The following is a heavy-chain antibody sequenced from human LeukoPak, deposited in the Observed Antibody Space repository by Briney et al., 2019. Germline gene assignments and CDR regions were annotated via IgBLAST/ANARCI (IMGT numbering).Heavy chain of an antibody. CDR2: IIPVLGIA. CDR1: VGSFSSST. J-gene: IGHJ1*01. D-gene: IGHD3-22*01. V-gene: IGHV1-69*04. Sequence: SVWVSCRAPVGSFSSSTICWVRAAPGGGGGWVGRIIPVLGIANYAQKFQGRVTITADKSTSTAYMELSSLRSEDTAVYYCARDRSGYNPEYFQHWGQGTLVTVSS. CDR3: ARDRSGYNPEYFQH.